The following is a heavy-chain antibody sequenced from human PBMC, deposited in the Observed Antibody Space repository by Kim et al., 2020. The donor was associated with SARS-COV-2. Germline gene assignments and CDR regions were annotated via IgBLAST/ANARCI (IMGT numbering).Heavy chain of an antibody. D-gene: IGHD3-10*01. CDR3: ASHLGVRGSFDY. Sequence: YYADSVKGRFTISRDNSKNTLYLQMNSLRAEDTAVYYCASHLGVRGSFDYWGQGTLVTVSS. V-gene: IGHV3-33*01. J-gene: IGHJ4*02.